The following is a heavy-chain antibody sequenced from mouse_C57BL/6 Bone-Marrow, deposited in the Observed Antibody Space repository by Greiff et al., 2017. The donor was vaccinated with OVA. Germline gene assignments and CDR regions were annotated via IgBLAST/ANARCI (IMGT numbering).Heavy chain of an antibody. V-gene: IGHV1-42*01. Sequence: VQLQQSGPELVKPGASVKISCKASGYSFTGYYMNWVKQSPEKSLEWIGEINPSTGGTTYNQKFKAKATLTVDKSSSTAYMQLKSLTSEDSAVYYCASDGYYDAMDYWGQGTSVTVSS. CDR1: GYSFTGYY. CDR3: ASDGYYDAMDY. D-gene: IGHD2-3*01. J-gene: IGHJ4*01. CDR2: INPSTGGT.